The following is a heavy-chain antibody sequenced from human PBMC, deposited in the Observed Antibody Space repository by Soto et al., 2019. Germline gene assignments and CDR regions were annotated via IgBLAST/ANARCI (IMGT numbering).Heavy chain of an antibody. CDR3: GLGYYHPFDN. V-gene: IGHV4-34*01. Sequence: QVQVQQWGAGLLKPSDTLSLNCAFYSGYSSGYYWSWIRQPPGKRLEWIGEITNTGTTNYNPSLKSRVTISVDTSMRQISLKLTSRTAADTALYYCGLGYYHPFDNWGQVTLVTVSA. CDR1: SGYSSGYY. D-gene: IGHD3-22*01. J-gene: IGHJ4*02. CDR2: ITNTGTT.